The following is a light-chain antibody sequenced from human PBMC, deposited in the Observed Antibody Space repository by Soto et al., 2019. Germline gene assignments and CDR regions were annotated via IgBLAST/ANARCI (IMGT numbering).Light chain of an antibody. CDR3: SSFTVTSSLV. CDR2: EVT. Sequence: QSALTQPASVSGSPGQSITISCTGTSSDVGVYDYVSWYRQYPGEAPKLLIYEVTNRPAGISTRFSGSKSGNTASLTISGLQAEDEADYYCSSFTVTSSLVFGGGTKLT. V-gene: IGLV2-14*01. J-gene: IGLJ2*01. CDR1: SSDVGVYDY.